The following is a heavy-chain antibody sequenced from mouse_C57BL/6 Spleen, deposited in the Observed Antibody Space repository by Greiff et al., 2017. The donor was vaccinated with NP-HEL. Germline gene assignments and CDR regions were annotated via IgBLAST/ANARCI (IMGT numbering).Heavy chain of an antibody. D-gene: IGHD1-1*01. J-gene: IGHJ3*01. CDR3: ARDNYGSSSFAY. V-gene: IGHV7-1*01. Sequence: EVKLVESGGGLVQSGRSLRLSCATSGFTFSDFYMEWVRQAPGKGLEWIAASRNKANDYTTEYSASVKGRFIVSRDTSQSILYLQMNALRAEDTAIYYCARDNYGSSSFAYWGQGTLVTVSA. CDR2: SRNKANDYTT. CDR1: GFTFSDFY.